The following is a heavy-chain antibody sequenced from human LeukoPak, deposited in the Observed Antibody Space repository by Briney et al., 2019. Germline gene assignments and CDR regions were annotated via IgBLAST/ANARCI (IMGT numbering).Heavy chain of an antibody. Sequence: GGSLRLSCAASGFTFSSYAMSWVRQAPGKGLEWVSAISGSGGSTYYADSVKGRFTISRDNSKNTLYLQMNSLRAEDTAVYYCAKNLYYDSSGKYYYYGMDVWGQGTTVTVSS. CDR1: GFTFSSYA. V-gene: IGHV3-23*01. CDR3: AKNLYYDSSGKYYYYGMDV. J-gene: IGHJ6*02. D-gene: IGHD3-22*01. CDR2: ISGSGGST.